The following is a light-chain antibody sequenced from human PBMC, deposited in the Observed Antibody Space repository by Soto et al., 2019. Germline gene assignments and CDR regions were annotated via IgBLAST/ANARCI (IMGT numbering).Light chain of an antibody. CDR1: QSISSSY. Sequence: VGLTQSPGTLSLSPGERATLSCRASQSISSSYLAWYQQKPGQAPRLLIYDASNRATGIPARFSGSGSGTDFTLTISSLEPEDFAVYYCQQRSNWPPITFGQGTRLEI. CDR3: QQRSNWPPIT. CDR2: DAS. J-gene: IGKJ5*01. V-gene: IGKV3D-20*02.